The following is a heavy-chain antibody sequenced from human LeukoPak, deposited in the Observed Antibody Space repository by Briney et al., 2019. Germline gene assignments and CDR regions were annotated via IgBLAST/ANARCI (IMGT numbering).Heavy chain of an antibody. CDR2: IYPGDSDT. Sequence: GESLQISCEGSGYSFTTYCIGWVRQMPGKGLEWMGIIYPGDSDTRYSPSFQGQVTISADKSIRTAYLQLSSLKASDTAMYYCARHVDYYDSSGYYSHYCDYWGQGTLVTVSS. D-gene: IGHD3-22*01. J-gene: IGHJ4*02. V-gene: IGHV5-51*01. CDR1: GYSFTTYC. CDR3: ARHVDYYDSSGYYSHYCDY.